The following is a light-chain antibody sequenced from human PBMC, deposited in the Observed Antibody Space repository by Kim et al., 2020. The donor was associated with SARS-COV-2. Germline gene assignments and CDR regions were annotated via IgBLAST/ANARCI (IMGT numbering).Light chain of an antibody. Sequence: SYELTQPPSVSVSPGKTASITCSGDKLGDKYACWYQQKPGQSPVLVIYQDSKRPSGIPERFSGSNSGNTATLTISGTQAMDEADYYCQAWDSSTAYVFG. V-gene: IGLV3-1*01. J-gene: IGLJ1*01. CDR2: QDS. CDR1: KLGDKY. CDR3: QAWDSSTAYV.